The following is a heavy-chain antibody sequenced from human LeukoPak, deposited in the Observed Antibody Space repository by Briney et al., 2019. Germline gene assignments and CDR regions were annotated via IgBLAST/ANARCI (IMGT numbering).Heavy chain of an antibody. D-gene: IGHD6-25*01. V-gene: IGHV4-59*01. CDR3: ARRGRNSSGWQDYL. Sequence: SETLSLTCTVSGGSISSYYWSWIRQPPGKGLEWIANIYHTGSTNYNPSLSGRVAISIDTAKNQFSLKLTSVTAADTAVYYCARRGRNSSGWQDYLWGQGTLVTVSS. J-gene: IGHJ4*02. CDR2: IYHTGST. CDR1: GGSISSYY.